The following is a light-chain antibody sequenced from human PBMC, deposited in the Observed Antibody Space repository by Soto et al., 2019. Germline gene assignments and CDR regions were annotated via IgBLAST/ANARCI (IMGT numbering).Light chain of an antibody. CDR1: QSVSSSY. V-gene: IGKV3-20*01. CDR2: GAS. J-gene: IGKJ5*01. CDR3: QQYGSSPPVT. Sequence: EIVLTQSPGTLSLSPGERATLSCRASQSVSSSYLAWCQQKPGQAPRLLIYGASSRATGIPDRFSGSGSGTDFTLTISRLEPEDFAVYYCQQYGSSPPVTFGQGTRLETK.